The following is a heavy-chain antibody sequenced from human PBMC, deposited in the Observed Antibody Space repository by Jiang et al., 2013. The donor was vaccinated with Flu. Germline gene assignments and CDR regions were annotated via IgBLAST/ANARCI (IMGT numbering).Heavy chain of an antibody. CDR3: AKDIVGSGWGYFDY. D-gene: IGHD6-19*01. CDR2: ISWNSGSI. CDR1: GFTFDDYA. V-gene: IGHV3-9*01. Sequence: SGFTFDDYAMHWVRQAPGKGLEWVSGISWNSGSIGYADSVKGRFTISRDNAKNSLYLQMNSLRAEDTALYYCAKDIVGSGWGYFDYWGQGTLVTVSS. J-gene: IGHJ4*02.